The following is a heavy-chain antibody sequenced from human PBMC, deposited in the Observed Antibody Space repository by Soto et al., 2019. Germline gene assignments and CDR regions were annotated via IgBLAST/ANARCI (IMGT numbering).Heavy chain of an antibody. V-gene: IGHV4-34*01. J-gene: IGHJ5*02. CDR1: GGSFSGYY. Sequence: SETLSLTCAVYGGSFSGYYWSWIRQPPGKGLEWIGEINHSGSTTYNPSLKSRVTISVDTSKNQFSLKLSSVTAADTAVYYCARRYFDWLLRGRSWFDPWGEGTLVTVP. CDR3: ARRYFDWLLRGRSWFDP. D-gene: IGHD3-9*01. CDR2: INHSGST.